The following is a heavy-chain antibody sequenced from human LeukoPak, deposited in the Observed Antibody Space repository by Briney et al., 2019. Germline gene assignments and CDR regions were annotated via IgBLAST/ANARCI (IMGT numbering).Heavy chain of an antibody. CDR2: IYYSGST. J-gene: IGHJ6*03. CDR1: GGSISSYY. V-gene: IGHV4-59*01. Sequence: SETLSLTCTVSGGSISSYYWSWIRQPPGKGLEWIGYIYYSGSTNYNPSLKSRVTISVDTSKNQFSLKLSSVTAADTAVYYCAREVYYYDSSGYYYYYYMDVWGKGTTVTVSS. D-gene: IGHD3-22*01. CDR3: AREVYYYDSSGYYYYYYMDV.